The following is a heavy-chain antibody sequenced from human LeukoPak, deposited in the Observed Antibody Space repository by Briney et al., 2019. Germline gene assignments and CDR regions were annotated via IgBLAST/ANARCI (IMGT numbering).Heavy chain of an antibody. V-gene: IGHV3-20*04. D-gene: IGHD2-8*02. CDR3: AKRNTGWNTFDI. J-gene: IGHJ3*02. CDR1: GFTFDDYG. CDR2: INWNGGST. Sequence: GGSLRLSCAASGFTFDDYGMSWVRQAPGKGLEWVSGINWNGGSTGYADSVKGRFTISRDNSKNIVFLQMNSLRAEDTAIYYCAKRNTGWNTFDIWGQGTMVTVSS.